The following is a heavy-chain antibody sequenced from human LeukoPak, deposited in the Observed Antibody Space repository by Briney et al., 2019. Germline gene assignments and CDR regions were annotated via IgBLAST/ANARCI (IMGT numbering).Heavy chain of an antibody. J-gene: IGHJ2*01. D-gene: IGHD3-22*01. CDR3: ARDDPYYYVTSGFVSSWYFDL. CDR2: ISRSSNYI. V-gene: IGHV3-21*06. CDR1: GFTFSSYA. Sequence: PGGSLRLSCAASGFTFSSYAMSWVRQAPGKGLEWVSSISRSSNYIHYADSVKGRFTISRDNAKNSVFLQMNSLRAEDTAVYYCARDDPYYYVTSGFVSSWYFDLWGRGTLVTVSS.